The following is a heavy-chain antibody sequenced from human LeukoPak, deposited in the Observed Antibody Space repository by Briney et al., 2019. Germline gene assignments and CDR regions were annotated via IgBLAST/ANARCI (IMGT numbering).Heavy chain of an antibody. CDR1: GGSFSGYY. CDR3: AREKGYFYT. J-gene: IGHJ5*02. D-gene: IGHD3-3*01. CDR2: INHSGST. V-gene: IGHV4-34*01. Sequence: SETLSLTCAVYGGSFSGYYWSWIRRPPGKGLEWIGEINHSGSTNYNPSLKSRVTISVDTSKNQFSLKLSSVTAADTAVYYCAREKGYFYTWGQGTLVTVSS.